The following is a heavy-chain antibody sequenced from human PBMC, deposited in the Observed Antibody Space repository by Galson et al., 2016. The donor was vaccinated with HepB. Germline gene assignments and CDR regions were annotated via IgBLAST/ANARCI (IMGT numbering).Heavy chain of an antibody. CDR1: GFFFSNFV. V-gene: IGHV3-23*01. J-gene: IGHJ3*02. Sequence: SLRLSCAASGFFFSNFVMTWVRQAPGKGLEWVSDISDNTAGTKYADSVKGRFTISRDNSKNTVYLQMNSLRDEDTAVYYCARDGGIPGAAFDIWGQGTMVTVSS. CDR3: ARDGGIPGAAFDI. D-gene: IGHD3-16*01. CDR2: ISDNTAGT.